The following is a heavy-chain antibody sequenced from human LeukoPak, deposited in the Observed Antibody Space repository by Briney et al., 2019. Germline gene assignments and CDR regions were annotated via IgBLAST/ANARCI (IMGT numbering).Heavy chain of an antibody. CDR2: IYSSGTT. J-gene: IGHJ6*03. CDR3: ARQPHSYGPDYYYYYMDL. V-gene: IGHV4-39*01. CDR1: GGSISSSSYY. D-gene: IGHD5-18*01. Sequence: PSETLSLTCTVSGGSISSSSYYWAWIRQPPGKGLEWMGTIYSSGTTSYNPSLKSRVTISVDTSSNHFYLNLISVTAADTALYYCARQPHSYGPDYYYYYMDLWGTGTTVTVSS.